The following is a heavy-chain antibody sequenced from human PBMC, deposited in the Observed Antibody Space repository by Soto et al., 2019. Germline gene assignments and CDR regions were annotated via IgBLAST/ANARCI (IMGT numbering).Heavy chain of an antibody. CDR2: ISGGGTSP. J-gene: IGHJ5*01. CDR1: GFTFSNYG. V-gene: IGHV3-23*01. Sequence: EVQLLESGGNLVQPGGSLRLSCAASGFTFSNYGMNWVRQAPGKGLEWVSAISGGGTSPHYADSVKGRFTISRDNSKNTLLPEMESLRAHDTALSYWSESGKIATMPTFSRFDSWGQGTLVTVSS. CDR3: SESGKIATMPTFSRFDS. D-gene: IGHD2-2*01.